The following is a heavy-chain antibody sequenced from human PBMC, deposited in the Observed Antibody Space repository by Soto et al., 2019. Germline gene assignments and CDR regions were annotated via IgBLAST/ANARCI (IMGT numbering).Heavy chain of an antibody. CDR3: ARENSWGSGSYPAFDI. D-gene: IGHD3-10*01. J-gene: IGHJ3*02. V-gene: IGHV3-11*04. Sequence: PGGSLRLSCAASGFTFSDYYMSWIRQAPGKGLEWVSYISSSGSIIYYADSVKGRFTISRDNAKNSLYLQMNSLRAEDTAVYYCARENSWGSGSYPAFDIWGQGTMVTVSS. CDR2: ISSSGSII. CDR1: GFTFSDYY.